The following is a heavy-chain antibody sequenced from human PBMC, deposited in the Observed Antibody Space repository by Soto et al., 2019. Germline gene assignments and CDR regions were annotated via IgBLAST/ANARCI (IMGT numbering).Heavy chain of an antibody. CDR2: ISNRGRT. J-gene: IGHJ5*02. Sequence: QVQLQEPGPGLVKPSQTLSLTCTVSGASIRGGAYYWTWIRQHAVKGLEWIGYISNRGRTYYNPSIMSRISISLDTSENHFSPKLTSVTAADTAMYYCASARKYYGCEFDPWGQGTLVTVSS. D-gene: IGHD3-10*01. CDR3: ASARKYYGCEFDP. CDR1: GASIRGGAYY. V-gene: IGHV4-31*03.